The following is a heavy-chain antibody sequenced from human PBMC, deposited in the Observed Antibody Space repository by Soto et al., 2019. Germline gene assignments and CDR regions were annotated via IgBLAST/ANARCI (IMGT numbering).Heavy chain of an antibody. D-gene: IGHD6-6*01. V-gene: IGHV4-39*01. CDR2: VHDTGTT. CDR1: GGYVSSGGNY. J-gene: IGHJ4*02. CDR3: ARGLSSPSAAGV. Sequence: QLQLQESGPGLVKPSETLSLTCAVSGGYVSSGGNYWGWIRQSPGKGLEWIGSVHDTGTTHYNPSLTSRVTISVDTSKTQFSLNVNTVTAADTAVYYCARGLSSPSAAGVWGQGNLVTVSS.